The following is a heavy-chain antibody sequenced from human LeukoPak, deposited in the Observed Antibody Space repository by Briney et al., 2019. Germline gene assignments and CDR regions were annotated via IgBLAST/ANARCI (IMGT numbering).Heavy chain of an antibody. V-gene: IGHV3-11*04. CDR2: ISSSGSTI. CDR1: GFTSSDYY. D-gene: IGHD6-19*01. J-gene: IGHJ4*02. Sequence: GGSLRLSCAASGFTSSDYYMSWIRQAPGKGLEWASYISSSGSTIYYADSVKGRFTISRDNAKNSLYLQMNSLRAEDTAVYYCARDQEAVAGRAFDYWGQGTLVTVSS. CDR3: ARDQEAVAGRAFDY.